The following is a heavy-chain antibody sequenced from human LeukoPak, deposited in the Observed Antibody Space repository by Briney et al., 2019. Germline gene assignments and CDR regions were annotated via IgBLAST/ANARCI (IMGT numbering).Heavy chain of an antibody. CDR2: ISSSSSTI. Sequence: GGSLRLSCAASGFTFSSYSMNWVRQAPGKGLEWVSYISSSSSTIYYADSVKGRFTISRDNAKNSLYLQMNSLRAEDTAVYYCAREADYLLEWLLFDAFDIWGQGTMVTASS. V-gene: IGHV3-48*01. CDR3: AREADYLLEWLLFDAFDI. CDR1: GFTFSSYS. J-gene: IGHJ3*02. D-gene: IGHD3-3*01.